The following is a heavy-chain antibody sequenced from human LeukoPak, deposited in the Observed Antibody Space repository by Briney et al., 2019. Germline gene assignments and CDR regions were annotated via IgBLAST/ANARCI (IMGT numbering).Heavy chain of an antibody. CDR1: GFTFDDYG. CDR2: INWNGGST. Sequence: PGGSLRLSCAASGFTFDDYGMSWVRQAPGKGLEWVSGINWNGGSTGYADSVKGRFTISRDNAKNTLYLQMNSLRAEDTAVYYCAKDPSYNWNYLTYWGQGTLVTVSS. D-gene: IGHD1-20*01. V-gene: IGHV3-20*04. J-gene: IGHJ4*02. CDR3: AKDPSYNWNYLTY.